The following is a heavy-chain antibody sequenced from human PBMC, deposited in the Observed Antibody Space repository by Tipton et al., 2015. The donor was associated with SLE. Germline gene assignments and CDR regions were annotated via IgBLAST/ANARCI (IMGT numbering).Heavy chain of an antibody. CDR2: INYSGGT. Sequence: TLSLTCGVSDHFMTSGYSWGWFRQPPRKGLEFIGNINYSGGTYYSPSPRSRVSISVDTSQNQFSLRLNFVTAADTAVYYCARRVAVAFDLWGRGTLVTVSS. CDR3: ARRVAVAFDL. J-gene: IGHJ2*01. D-gene: IGHD6-19*01. V-gene: IGHV4-38-2*01. CDR1: DHFMTSGYS.